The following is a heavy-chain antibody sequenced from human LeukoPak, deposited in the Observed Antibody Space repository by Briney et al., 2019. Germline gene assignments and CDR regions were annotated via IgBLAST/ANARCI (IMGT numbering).Heavy chain of an antibody. J-gene: IGHJ4*02. Sequence: GGSLRLSCTGSGFTFGDYGVTWFRQAPGRGLEWLSFIRTQVYGATTEHAASVKGRFTISRDNAKSSLYMQMNSLRAEDTALYYCARADVYNFAEARGHFDYWGQGILVTVSS. CDR3: ARADVYNFAEARGHFDY. CDR2: IRTQVYGATT. D-gene: IGHD5-24*01. CDR1: GFTFGDYG. V-gene: IGHV3-49*03.